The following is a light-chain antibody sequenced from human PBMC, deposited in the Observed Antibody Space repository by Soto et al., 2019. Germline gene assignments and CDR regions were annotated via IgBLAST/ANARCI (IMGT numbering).Light chain of an antibody. CDR1: YSDIGSYND. CDR3: FSFVPAQRLII. Sequence: QSVLTQPRSVSGSPGQSVTISCTGTYSDIGSYNDVSWYQHHPAKAPRLMIFDVSQRPSGVPDRFSGSKSGNTASLTISGLQIGDGADFYWFSFVPAQRLIIFGEGTKVPVL. J-gene: IGLJ2*01. V-gene: IGLV2-11*01. CDR2: DVS.